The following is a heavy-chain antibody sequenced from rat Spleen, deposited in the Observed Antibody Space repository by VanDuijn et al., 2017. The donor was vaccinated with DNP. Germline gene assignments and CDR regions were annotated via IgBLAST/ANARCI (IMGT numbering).Heavy chain of an antibody. V-gene: IGHV5-7*01. J-gene: IGHJ1*01. CDR3: TTEGDISSYWYFDF. Sequence: EVQLVASGGGLVQPGKSLKLSCAASGFTFSDYNMAWVRQAPRKGLEWVGSINYDGSSTDYRDSVKGRFTMSRDNAKSTLYLQMDSLRSEDTATYYCTTEGDISSYWYFDFWGPGTMVTVSS. CDR2: INYDGSST. CDR1: GFTFSDYN. D-gene: IGHD4-1*01.